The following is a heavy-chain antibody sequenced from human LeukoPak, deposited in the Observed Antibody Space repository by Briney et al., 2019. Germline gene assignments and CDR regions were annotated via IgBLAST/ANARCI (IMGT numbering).Heavy chain of an antibody. Sequence: ASVKVSCKASGYTFTSYDINWVRQATGQGLEWMGWMNPNSGNTGYAQKFQGRGTMTRNTSISTAYMELSSLRSEDTAVYYCARALRVRGIVVVTLGYWGQGTLVTVSS. V-gene: IGHV1-8*01. CDR3: ARALRVRGIVVVTLGY. CDR2: MNPNSGNT. D-gene: IGHD3-22*01. J-gene: IGHJ4*02. CDR1: GYTFTSYD.